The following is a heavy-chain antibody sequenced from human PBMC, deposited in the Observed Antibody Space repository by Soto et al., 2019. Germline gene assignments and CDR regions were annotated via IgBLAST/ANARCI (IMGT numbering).Heavy chain of an antibody. J-gene: IGHJ6*03. CDR1: GGSISSYY. D-gene: IGHD1-20*01. Sequence: PSETLSLTCTVSGGSISSYYWSWIRQPPGKGLEWIGYIYYSGSTNYNPSLKSRVTISVDTSKNQFSLKLSSVTAADTAVYYCARQGYNWNRPYYYYYYMDVWGKGTTVTVSS. CDR2: IYYSGST. CDR3: ARQGYNWNRPYYYYYYMDV. V-gene: IGHV4-59*08.